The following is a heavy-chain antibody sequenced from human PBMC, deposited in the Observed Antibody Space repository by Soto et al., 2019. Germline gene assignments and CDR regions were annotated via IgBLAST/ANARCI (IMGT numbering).Heavy chain of an antibody. CDR2: ISYDGSDK. CDR1: GFTLSSYG. Sequence: PVGSLRLSGAASGFTLSSYGMHWVRQAPGKGLEWVAVISYDGSDKYYADSVKGRFTISRDNSKDTLYLQMNSLRPEDTAVYYCARGGVPYFDYWGQGTLVTAPQ. D-gene: IGHD1-26*01. J-gene: IGHJ4*02. V-gene: IGHV3-30*03. CDR3: ARGGVPYFDY.